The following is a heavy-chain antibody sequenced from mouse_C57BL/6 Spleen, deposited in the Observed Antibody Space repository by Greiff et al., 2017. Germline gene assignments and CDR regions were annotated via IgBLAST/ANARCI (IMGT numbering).Heavy chain of an antibody. CDR1: GFTFSDYY. Sequence: EVQLVESEGGLVQPGSSMKLSCTASGFTFSDYYMAWVRQVPEKGLEWVANINYDGSSTYYLDSLKSRFIISRDNAKNILYLQMSSLKSEDTATYYCARWGYGSSSYYFDYWGQGTTLTVSS. D-gene: IGHD1-1*01. V-gene: IGHV5-16*01. CDR3: ARWGYGSSSYYFDY. CDR2: INYDGSST. J-gene: IGHJ2*01.